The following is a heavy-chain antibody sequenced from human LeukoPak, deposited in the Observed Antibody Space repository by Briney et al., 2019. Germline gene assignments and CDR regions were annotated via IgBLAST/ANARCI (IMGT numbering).Heavy chain of an antibody. Sequence: GGSLRLSCTASGFTFGDYAVSWVRQAPGKGLEWVGFIRSKAHGGTTEYAASVKGRFTISRDDSKSIAYLQMNSLKTEDTAVYYCTRDRNEWLLSTAFDIWGQGTMVTVSS. CDR1: GFTFGDYA. J-gene: IGHJ3*02. CDR3: TRDRNEWLLSTAFDI. CDR2: IRSKAHGGTT. D-gene: IGHD3-3*01. V-gene: IGHV3-49*04.